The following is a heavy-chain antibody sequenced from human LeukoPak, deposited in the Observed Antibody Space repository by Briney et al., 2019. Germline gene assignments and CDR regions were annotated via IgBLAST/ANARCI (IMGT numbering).Heavy chain of an antibody. Sequence: PGGSLRLSCAASGFIVSSSYMSWVRQAPGKGLEWASLIQTNENTYYADSVTGRFTISRDNSKNTLYLEMNSLRAEDTAVYYCARDSYSRDWGQGTLVTVSS. V-gene: IGHV3-53*01. CDR3: ARDSYSRD. D-gene: IGHD3-10*01. CDR1: GFIVSSSY. J-gene: IGHJ4*02. CDR2: IQTNENT.